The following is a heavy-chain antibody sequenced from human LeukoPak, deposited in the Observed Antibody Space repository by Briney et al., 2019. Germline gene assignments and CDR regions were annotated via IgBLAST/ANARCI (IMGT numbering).Heavy chain of an antibody. D-gene: IGHD4-17*01. V-gene: IGHV7-4-1*02. CDR2: INTNTGNP. CDR1: GYIFSVYA. Sequence: GASVKVSCKASGYIFSVYALIWVRQAPGQGLELMGWINTNTGNPTYAQGFTGRFVFSLDTSVSTAYLQISSLKAEDTAVYYCARDRLHYGEYEKTFDYWGQGTLVTVSS. J-gene: IGHJ4*02. CDR3: ARDRLHYGEYEKTFDY.